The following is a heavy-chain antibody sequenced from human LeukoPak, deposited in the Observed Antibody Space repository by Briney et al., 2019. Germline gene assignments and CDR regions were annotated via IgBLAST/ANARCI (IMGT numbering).Heavy chain of an antibody. CDR2: IYDSGST. Sequence: SETLSLTCTVSGGSIRSSYYYWGWIRQPPGKGLEWIGSIYDSGSTYYNPSLKSRVTISVDTSKNQFSLKLSSVTAADTAVYYCAVGGSGSLDYWGQGTLVTVSS. CDR3: AVGGSGSLDY. V-gene: IGHV4-39*07. CDR1: GGSIRSSYYY. J-gene: IGHJ4*02. D-gene: IGHD2-15*01.